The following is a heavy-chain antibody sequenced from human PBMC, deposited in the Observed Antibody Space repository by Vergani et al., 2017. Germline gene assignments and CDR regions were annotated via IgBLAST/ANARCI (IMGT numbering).Heavy chain of an antibody. CDR3: ARVKGYXFDY. CDR2: INHSGST. CDR1: GGSFSGYY. V-gene: IGHV4-34*01. Sequence: QVQLQQWGAGLLKPSETLSLTCAVYGGSFSGYYWSWIRQPPGKGLEWIGEINHSGSTNYNPSLKSRVTISVDPSKNQFSLKLSSVTAADTAVYYCARVKGYXFDYWGQGTLVTVSS. J-gene: IGHJ4*02.